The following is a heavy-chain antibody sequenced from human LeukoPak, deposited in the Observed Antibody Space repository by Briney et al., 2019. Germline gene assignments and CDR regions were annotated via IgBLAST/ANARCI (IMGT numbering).Heavy chain of an antibody. V-gene: IGHV4-39*07. CDR3: ARVPPDYYYMDV. CDR2: IYYSGST. J-gene: IGHJ6*03. CDR1: GGSISSSSYY. Sequence: PSETLSLTCTVSGGSISSSSYYWGWIRQPPGKGLEWIGSIYYSGSTYYNPSLKSRVTISVDTSKNQFSLKLSSVTAADTAVYYCARVPPDYYYMDVWGKGTTVTISS.